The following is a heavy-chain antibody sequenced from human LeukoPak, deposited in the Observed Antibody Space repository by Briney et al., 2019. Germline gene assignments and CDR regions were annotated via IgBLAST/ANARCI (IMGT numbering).Heavy chain of an antibody. CDR2: IYYSGST. V-gene: IGHV4-39*07. D-gene: IGHD2-2*01. J-gene: IGHJ4*02. CDR3: ARERVDYQLLSKLGVYYFDY. CDR1: GGSISSSSYY. Sequence: SETLSLTCTVSGGSISSSSYYWGWIRQPPGKGLEWIGSIYYSGSTYYNPSLKSRVTISVDTSKSQFSLKLSSVTAADTAVYYCARERVDYQLLSKLGVYYFDYWGQGTLVTVSS.